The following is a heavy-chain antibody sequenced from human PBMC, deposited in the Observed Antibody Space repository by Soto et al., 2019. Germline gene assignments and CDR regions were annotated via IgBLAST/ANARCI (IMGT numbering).Heavy chain of an antibody. CDR2: ISVYDGNT. CDR1: GYTFTSYG. D-gene: IGHD2-2*02. V-gene: IGHV1-18*01. Sequence: QVQLVQSGAEVQKPGASVKVSCKTSGYTFTSYGIIWVRQAPGQGLEWMGWISVYDGNTNFAQKFQGRVTMSTDTSTSTVYMELRSLRSDDTAVYYCARGAGDCSSTSCYKWLYYYYYMDVWGRGTTVTVSS. J-gene: IGHJ6*03. CDR3: ARGAGDCSSTSCYKWLYYYYYMDV.